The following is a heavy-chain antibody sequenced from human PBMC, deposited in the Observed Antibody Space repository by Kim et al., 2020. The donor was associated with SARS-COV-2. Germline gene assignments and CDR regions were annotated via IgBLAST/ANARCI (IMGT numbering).Heavy chain of an antibody. Sequence: DSVKGRFTISRDNAKNSLYLQMNSLRAEDTAVYYCATHLDWLFQGWYFDLWGRGTLVTVSS. J-gene: IGHJ2*01. D-gene: IGHD3-9*01. V-gene: IGHV3-21*01. CDR3: ATHLDWLFQGWYFDL.